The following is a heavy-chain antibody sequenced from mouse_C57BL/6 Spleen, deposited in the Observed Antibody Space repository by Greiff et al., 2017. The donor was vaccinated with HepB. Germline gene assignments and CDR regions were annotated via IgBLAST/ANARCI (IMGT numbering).Heavy chain of an antibody. CDR1: GYTFTSYW. Sequence: QVQLQQPGAELVRPGTSVKLSCKASGYTFTSYWMHWVKQRPGQGLEWIGVIDPSDSYTNYNQKFKGKATLTVDTSSSTAYMQRSSLTSEDSAVYYCAREEVITTVVANFDVWGTGTTVTVSS. J-gene: IGHJ1*03. D-gene: IGHD1-1*01. V-gene: IGHV1-59*01. CDR2: IDPSDSYT. CDR3: AREEVITTVVANFDV.